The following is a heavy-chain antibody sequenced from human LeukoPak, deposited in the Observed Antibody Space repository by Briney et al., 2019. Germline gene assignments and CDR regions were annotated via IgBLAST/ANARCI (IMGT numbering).Heavy chain of an antibody. Sequence: ASVKVSCKASGGTFSSYAISRVRQAPGQGLEWMGWIHPRGGDTTYAHKFQGRVTMTRDPSTSTAYLDLRSLRSDDTAVYYCARDGDYGTGSYYRGCIDSWGQGTPVTVSP. CDR3: ARDGDYGTGSYYRGCIDS. V-gene: IGHV1-2*02. CDR2: IHPRGGDT. D-gene: IGHD3-10*01. CDR1: GGTFSSYA. J-gene: IGHJ4*02.